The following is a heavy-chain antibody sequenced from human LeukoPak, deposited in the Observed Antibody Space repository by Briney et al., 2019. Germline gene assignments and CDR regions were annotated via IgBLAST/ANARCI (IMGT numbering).Heavy chain of an antibody. J-gene: IGHJ4*02. CDR3: AKDSGSSGWDHDY. Sequence: GGSLRLSCAASGFTFSSYGMPWVRQAPGKGLEWVAVISYDGSNKYYADSVKGRFTISRDNSKNTLYLQMNSLRAEDTAVYYCAKDSGSSGWDHDYWGQGTLVTVSS. CDR2: ISYDGSNK. V-gene: IGHV3-30*18. CDR1: GFTFSSYG. D-gene: IGHD6-19*01.